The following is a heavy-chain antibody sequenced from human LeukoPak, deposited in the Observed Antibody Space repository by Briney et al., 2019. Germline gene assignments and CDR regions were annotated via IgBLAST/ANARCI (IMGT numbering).Heavy chain of an antibody. V-gene: IGHV3-33*06. Sequence: QPGGSLRLSCAASGFTFSSYGMHWVRQAPGKGLEWVAVIWYDGSNKYYADSVKGRFTISRDNSKNTLYLQMNSLRAEDTAVYYCAKEGRDYQYYFDYWGQRTLVTVSS. CDR3: AKEGRDYQYYFDY. CDR2: IWYDGSNK. CDR1: GFTFSSYG. D-gene: IGHD2-2*01. J-gene: IGHJ4*02.